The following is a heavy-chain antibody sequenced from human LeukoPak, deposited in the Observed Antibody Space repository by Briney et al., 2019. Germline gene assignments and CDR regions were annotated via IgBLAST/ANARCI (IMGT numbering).Heavy chain of an antibody. Sequence: PSETLSLTCTVSGGSISSYYWSWIRQPPGKGLEWIGEINHSGSTNYNPSLKSRVTISVDTPKNQFSLKLSSVTAADTAVYYCARDQRYYGSGSYYKPSAYYYYYMDVWGKGTTVTVSS. CDR1: GGSISSYY. J-gene: IGHJ6*03. CDR2: INHSGST. CDR3: ARDQRYYGSGSYYKPSAYYYYYMDV. V-gene: IGHV4-34*01. D-gene: IGHD3-10*01.